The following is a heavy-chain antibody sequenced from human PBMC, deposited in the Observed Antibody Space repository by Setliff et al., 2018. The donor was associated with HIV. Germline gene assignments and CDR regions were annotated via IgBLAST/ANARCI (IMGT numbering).Heavy chain of an antibody. CDR1: GGSISGYY. CDR3: ARVGLRFKYTFDY. Sequence: SETLSLTCAVYGGSISGYYWSWIRQPPGKGLEWIGEINPVGRNDNYNPSLNNRAAIVLDTSKNQFSLWLTSVTAADTAVYYCARVGLRFKYTFDYWGQGMLGTVSS. D-gene: IGHD5-12*01. V-gene: IGHV4-34*04. CDR2: INPVGRND. J-gene: IGHJ4*02.